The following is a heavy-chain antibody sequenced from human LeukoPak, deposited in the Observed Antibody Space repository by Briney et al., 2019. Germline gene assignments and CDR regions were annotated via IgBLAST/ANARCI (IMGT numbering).Heavy chain of an antibody. CDR1: GSSFSSYW. V-gene: IGHV3-74*01. J-gene: IGHJ4*02. Sequence: GGSLRLSCEASGSSFSSYWMHWVRQAPGEGPVWVSLIRSDGTTSYADSVKGRFTISRDNAKNTLYLLMNSLRAEDTAVYYCTRDLGSGTPLDCRGQGTLVTVSS. D-gene: IGHD1-7*01. CDR2: IRSDGTT. CDR3: TRDLGSGTPLDC.